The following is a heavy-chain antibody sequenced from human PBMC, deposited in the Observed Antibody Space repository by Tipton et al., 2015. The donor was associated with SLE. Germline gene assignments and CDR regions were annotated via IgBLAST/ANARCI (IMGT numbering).Heavy chain of an antibody. Sequence: TLSLTCTVSGDSVSSTNYYWAWIRQPPGKGLEWVGTIFNTGTTYYNSSLKSRVAISADTSKNQFSLTLMSVTGADTAAYYCVRGPKDVWGQGTTVTVSS. V-gene: IGHV4-39*07. J-gene: IGHJ6*02. CDR1: GDSVSSTNYY. CDR2: IFNTGTT. CDR3: VRGPKDV.